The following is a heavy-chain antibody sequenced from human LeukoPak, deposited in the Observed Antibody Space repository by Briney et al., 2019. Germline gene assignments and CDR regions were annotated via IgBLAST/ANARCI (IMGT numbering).Heavy chain of an antibody. D-gene: IGHD3-10*01. CDR3: AKGPYVSGSYYNGPAPYYFDY. Sequence: GGALRLSSAASGFTSSSYAMSWGRQAPRGRGERGSAFIGSIGSIYFAGTETGRFTIARENSQYTLYLQMNSLRAEDTAVYYCAKGPYVSGSYYNGPAPYYFDYWGQGTLVTVSS. V-gene: IGHV3-23*01. CDR1: GFTSSSYA. J-gene: IGHJ4*02. CDR2: FIGSIGSI.